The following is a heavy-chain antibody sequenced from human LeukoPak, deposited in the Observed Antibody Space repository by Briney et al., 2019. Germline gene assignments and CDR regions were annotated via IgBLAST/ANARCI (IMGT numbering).Heavy chain of an antibody. D-gene: IGHD2-15*01. V-gene: IGHV1-69*13. J-gene: IGHJ4*02. CDR2: IIPIFGTA. Sequence: GASVKVSCKASGGTFSSYAISWVRQAPGQGLEWMGGIIPIFGTANYAQKFQGRVTITADESTSTAYMELSSLRSEDTAVYYCAREGVHCSGGSCYHPPPYYWGQGTLVTVSS. CDR1: GGTFSSYA. CDR3: AREGVHCSGGSCYHPPPYY.